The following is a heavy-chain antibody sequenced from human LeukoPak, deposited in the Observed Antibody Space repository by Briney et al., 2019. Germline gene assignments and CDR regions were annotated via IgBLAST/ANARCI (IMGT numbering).Heavy chain of an antibody. J-gene: IGHJ5*02. D-gene: IGHD3-22*01. V-gene: IGHV3-23*01. CDR3: AKGSSGYFADL. CDR2: ISNDGGGT. Sequence: GGSLRLSCAASGFIFNNYGLIWVRQAPGKGLEWVSAISNDGGGTQYADFVKGRFTISSDNSKHTLFLQMNSLRAEDTALYYCAKGSSGYFADLWGQGTLVTVSS. CDR1: GFIFNNYG.